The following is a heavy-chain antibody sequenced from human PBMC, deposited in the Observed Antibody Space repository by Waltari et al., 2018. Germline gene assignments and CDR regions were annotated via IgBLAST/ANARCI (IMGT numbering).Heavy chain of an antibody. V-gene: IGHV5-51*01. CDR2: IYPGDYDT. J-gene: IGHJ3*02. CDR1: GYSFTSYW. CDR3: ARCFGIAARRGAFDI. D-gene: IGHD6-13*01. Sequence: EVQLVQSGAEVKKPGESLKISCKGSGYSFTSYWIGWVRQMPGKGLEWMGIIYPGDYDTRYSPSFQGQVTIAADKSISTAYLQWSSLKASDTAMYYCARCFGIAARRGAFDIWGQGTMVTVSS.